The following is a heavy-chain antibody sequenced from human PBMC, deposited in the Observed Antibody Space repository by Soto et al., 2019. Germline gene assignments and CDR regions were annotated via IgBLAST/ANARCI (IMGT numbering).Heavy chain of an antibody. J-gene: IGHJ1*01. V-gene: IGHV4-59*08. CDR2: IYYSGST. CDR1: GGSISSYY. D-gene: IGHD3-22*01. Sequence: QVQLQESGPGLVKPSETLSLTCTVSGGSISSYYWSWIRQPPGKGLEWIGYIYYSGSTNYNPSLKSRVTISVDTSKNQFSLKLSSVTAADTAVYYCARLGYYDSGFQHWGQGTLVTVSS. CDR3: ARLGYYDSGFQH.